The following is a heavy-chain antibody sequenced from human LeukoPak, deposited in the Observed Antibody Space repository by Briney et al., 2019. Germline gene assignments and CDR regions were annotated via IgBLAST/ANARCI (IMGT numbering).Heavy chain of an antibody. V-gene: IGHV4-39*07. Sequence: SETLSLTCIVSGGSISSSTYYWGWLRQPPGKGLEWIGSIYYGGSTYYNPSLKSRVTISLDTSKNQFSLKLSSVTAADTAVYYCASPLRVTMIVVVPGAFDIWGQGTMVTVSS. CDR3: ASPLRVTMIVVVPGAFDI. CDR2: IYYGGST. J-gene: IGHJ3*02. D-gene: IGHD3-22*01. CDR1: GGSISSSTYY.